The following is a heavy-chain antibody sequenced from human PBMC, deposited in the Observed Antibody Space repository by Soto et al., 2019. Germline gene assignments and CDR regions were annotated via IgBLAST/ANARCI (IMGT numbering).Heavy chain of an antibody. Sequence: GGSLRLSCAASGFIFSSYAMHWVRQAPGKGLEWVAVISHDGSNEYYADSVKGRFAISRDKSKNTLYLQMNSLRAEDTAVYYCARSRTNGYNSFDHWGQGAQVTVSS. J-gene: IGHJ4*02. D-gene: IGHD5-12*01. CDR2: ISHDGSNE. CDR1: GFIFSSYA. CDR3: ARSRTNGYNSFDH. V-gene: IGHV3-30*09.